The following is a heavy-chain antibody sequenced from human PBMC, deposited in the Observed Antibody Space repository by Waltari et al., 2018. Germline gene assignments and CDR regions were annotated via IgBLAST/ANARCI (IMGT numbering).Heavy chain of an antibody. CDR2: ISSSSSTI. D-gene: IGHD4-17*01. J-gene: IGHJ4*02. CDR3: AREVDGDLGGY. Sequence: EVQLVESGGGLVQPGGSLRLSCAASGFTFSSYSMNWVRQAPGKGLEWVSYISSSSSTIYYADSVKGRFTISRDNAKNSLYLQMNSLRAEDTAVYYCAREVDGDLGGYWGQGTMVTVSS. V-gene: IGHV3-48*01. CDR1: GFTFSSYS.